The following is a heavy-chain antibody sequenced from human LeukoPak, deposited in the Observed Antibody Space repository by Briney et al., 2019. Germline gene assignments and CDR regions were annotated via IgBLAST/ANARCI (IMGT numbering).Heavy chain of an antibody. CDR1: GLTFDDYG. V-gene: IGHV3-20*04. CDR2: INWNGGST. CDR3: ARDQDCSSTSCYIDY. J-gene: IGHJ4*02. D-gene: IGHD2-2*02. Sequence: GGSLRLSCAASGLTFDDYGMSWVRQAPGKGLEWVSGINWNGGSTGYADSVKGRFTISRDNAKNSLYLQMNSLRAEDTALYYCARDQDCSSTSCYIDYWGQGTLVTVSS.